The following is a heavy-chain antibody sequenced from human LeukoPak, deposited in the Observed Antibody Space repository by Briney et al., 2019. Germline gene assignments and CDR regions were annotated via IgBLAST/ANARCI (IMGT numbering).Heavy chain of an antibody. V-gene: IGHV3-23*01. Sequence: GGSLRLSCAASGFTFSSNSMSWVRQTPGKGLEWVSGISGSGDSTFYADSVKGRFTISRDNSRNTLYLQMSSLRPEDTAVYYCTKWSGFGDDWGQGTLVTVSS. CDR1: GFTFSSNS. D-gene: IGHD3-10*01. CDR3: TKWSGFGDD. J-gene: IGHJ4*02. CDR2: ISGSGDST.